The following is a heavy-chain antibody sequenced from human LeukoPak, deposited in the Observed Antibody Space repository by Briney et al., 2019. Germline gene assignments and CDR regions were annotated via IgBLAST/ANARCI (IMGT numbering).Heavy chain of an antibody. CDR1: GFTFSSNW. J-gene: IGHJ4*02. CDR2: INSDGSWT. Sequence: GGSLKLSCAASGFTFSSNWMHWVRQAPGKGLVWVSHINSDGSWTSYADSVKGRFTISKDNAKNTVYLQMNNLRAEDTAVYYCVSFYETYWGRGTLVTASS. D-gene: IGHD2/OR15-2a*01. CDR3: VSFYETY. V-gene: IGHV3-74*01.